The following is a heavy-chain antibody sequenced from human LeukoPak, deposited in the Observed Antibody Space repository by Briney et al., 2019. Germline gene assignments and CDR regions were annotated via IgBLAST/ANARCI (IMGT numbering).Heavy chain of an antibody. CDR2: IYPIPGTA. V-gene: IGHV1-46*03. Sequence: ASVKVSCKASGYTFTDYYIHWVRQAPGQGLEWMGVIYPIPGTASYPQGFQDRVTMTRDTSTSTVNMELGSLRSEDTPMYYCVREYHGGYFDFWGQGTLVTVSS. CDR1: GYTFTDYY. D-gene: IGHD3-16*01. CDR3: VREYHGGYFDF. J-gene: IGHJ4*02.